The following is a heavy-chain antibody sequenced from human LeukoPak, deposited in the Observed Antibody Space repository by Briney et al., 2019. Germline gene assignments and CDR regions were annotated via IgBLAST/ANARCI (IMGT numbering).Heavy chain of an antibody. D-gene: IGHD6-19*01. CDR2: ISYSGST. CDR3: ARDLPTSGWHGPDY. J-gene: IGHJ4*02. V-gene: IGHV4-59*01. CDR1: GGSISSYY. Sequence: PSETLSLTCTVSGGSISSYYWSWVRQPPGEGLEWIGYISYSGSTNYSPSLKSRVTISVDTSKNQFSLKLSSVTAADTAVYYCARDLPTSGWHGPDYWGQGTLVTVSS.